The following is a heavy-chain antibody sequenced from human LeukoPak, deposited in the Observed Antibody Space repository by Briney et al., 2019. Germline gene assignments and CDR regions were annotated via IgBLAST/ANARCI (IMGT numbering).Heavy chain of an antibody. CDR1: GFTFSSYS. Sequence: PGGSLRLSCAASGFTFSSYSMSWVRQAPGKGLEWVSSISSSSSYIYYADSVKGRFTISRDNAKNSLYLQMNSLRAEDTAVYYCARARQTQPVYWGQGTLVTVSS. CDR3: ARARQTQPVY. D-gene: IGHD6-13*01. V-gene: IGHV3-21*01. CDR2: ISSSSSYI. J-gene: IGHJ4*02.